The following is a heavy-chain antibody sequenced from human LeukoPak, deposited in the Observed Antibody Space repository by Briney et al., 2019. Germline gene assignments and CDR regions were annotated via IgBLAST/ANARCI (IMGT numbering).Heavy chain of an antibody. J-gene: IGHJ5*02. CDR1: GFTFKLYW. V-gene: IGHV3-74*01. CDR2: INHDGSDT. CDR3: VRGGPSTWS. D-gene: IGHD2-15*01. Sequence: WGSLRLSCAASGFTFKLYWMHWVRQVPGRGPVWVSRINHDGSDTIYADSVRGRFTISRDDAKNTLYLQMNNLRAEDTAVYYCVRGGPSTWSWGQGTLVTVSS.